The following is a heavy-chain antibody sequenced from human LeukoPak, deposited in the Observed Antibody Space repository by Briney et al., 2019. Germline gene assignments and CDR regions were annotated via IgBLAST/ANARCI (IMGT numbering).Heavy chain of an antibody. J-gene: IGHJ6*03. CDR2: ISSSGSTI. V-gene: IGHV3-11*01. CDR1: GFTFSDYY. CDR3: ARGPAAIYYMDV. Sequence: GGSLRLSCAASGFTFSDYYMSWIRQAPGKGLEWVSYISSSGSTIYYADSVKGRFTISRDNSKNTLYLQMNSLRAEDTAVYYCARGPAAIYYMDVWGKGTTVTVSS. D-gene: IGHD2-2*02.